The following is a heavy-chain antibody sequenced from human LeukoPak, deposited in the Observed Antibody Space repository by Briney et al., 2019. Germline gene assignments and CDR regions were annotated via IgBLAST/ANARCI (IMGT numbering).Heavy chain of an antibody. V-gene: IGHV4-34*01. CDR1: GGSFSGFY. CDR3: ARVAGYLPTRWFDP. Sequence: SETLSLTCAVYGGSFSGFYWSWIRHVPGKGLEWIGKINYTGSTSYNPSLKSRVTISVDTSQNQFFLLLTSVTAADTAVHYCARVAGYLPTRWFDPWGQGTHVTVSS. J-gene: IGHJ5*02. D-gene: IGHD6-25*01. CDR2: INYTGST.